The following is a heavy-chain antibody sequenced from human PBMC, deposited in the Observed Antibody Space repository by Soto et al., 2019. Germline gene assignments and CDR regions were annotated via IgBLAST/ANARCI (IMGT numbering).Heavy chain of an antibody. J-gene: IGHJ3*02. CDR1: RFTFSDYY. Sequence: QVQLVESGGGLVKPGGSLRLSCAASRFTFSDYYMSWIRQAPGKGLEWVSCISSSSGYTDYADSVKGRFTISTDNAKNSLYLQMNSLRAEDTAVYYCARHGEMAGREDGFGIWGQGTMVTVSS. V-gene: IGHV3-11*05. CDR3: ARHGEMAGREDGFGI. CDR2: ISSSSGYT.